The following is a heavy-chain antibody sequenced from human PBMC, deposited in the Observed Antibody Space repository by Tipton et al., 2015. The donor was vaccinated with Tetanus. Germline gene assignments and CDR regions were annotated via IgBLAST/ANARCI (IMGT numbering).Heavy chain of an antibody. Sequence: QLVQSGGEVKKPGEPLKISCKGSGYIFNNYWIGWVRQKPGKGLEWVGIIYPGDSDTRYSPSFQGQVTISVDKSINTAYLQWSSLKASDTSMFYCARAHCTDGVCNFDFWGQGALVTVAS. V-gene: IGHV5-51*01. J-gene: IGHJ4*02. CDR1: GYIFNNYW. CDR2: IYPGDSDT. D-gene: IGHD2-8*01. CDR3: ARAHCTDGVCNFDF.